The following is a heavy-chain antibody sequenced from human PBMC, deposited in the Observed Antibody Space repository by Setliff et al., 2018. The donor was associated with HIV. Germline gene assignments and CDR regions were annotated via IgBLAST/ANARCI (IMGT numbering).Heavy chain of an antibody. CDR2: MYTSGST. CDR1: GGSISSDNYY. Sequence: PSETLSLTCTVSGGSISSDNYYWSWIRQPAGKGLEWIGRMYTSGSTNYNPSLKSRVTISLDTSKNRFSLQLTSVTAADTAVFYCAREFYHYDSSDYYSDYYYYYMDVWGKGTTVTVSS. V-gene: IGHV4-61*02. CDR3: AREFYHYDSSDYYSDYYYYYMDV. D-gene: IGHD3-22*01. J-gene: IGHJ6*03.